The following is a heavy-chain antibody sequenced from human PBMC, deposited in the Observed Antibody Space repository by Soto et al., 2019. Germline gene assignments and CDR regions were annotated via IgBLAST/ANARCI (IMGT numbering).Heavy chain of an antibody. D-gene: IGHD2-2*01. Sequence: QVQLVQSGAEVKKPGASVKVSCKASGYTFTSYAMHWVRQAPGQRLKWMGWINAGNGNTKYSQKFQGRVTITRDTSASTAYMELSSLRSEDTAVYYCARDLGYCSSTSCYLDAFDIWGQGTMVTVSS. CDR3: ARDLGYCSSTSCYLDAFDI. J-gene: IGHJ3*02. V-gene: IGHV1-3*01. CDR2: INAGNGNT. CDR1: GYTFTSYA.